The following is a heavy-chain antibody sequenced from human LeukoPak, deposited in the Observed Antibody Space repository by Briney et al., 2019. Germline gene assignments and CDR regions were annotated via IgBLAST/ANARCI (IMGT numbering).Heavy chain of an antibody. D-gene: IGHD5-18*01. CDR3: ARGSGYSYWFYDY. J-gene: IGHJ4*02. Sequence: PSETLSLTCTVSGGSISSYYWSWIRQPPGKGLEWIGYIYYSGSTNYNPSLKSRVTISVDTSKNQFSLKLSSVTAVDTAVYYCARGSGYSYWFYDYWGQGTLVTVSS. CDR1: GGSISSYY. CDR2: IYYSGST. V-gene: IGHV4-59*08.